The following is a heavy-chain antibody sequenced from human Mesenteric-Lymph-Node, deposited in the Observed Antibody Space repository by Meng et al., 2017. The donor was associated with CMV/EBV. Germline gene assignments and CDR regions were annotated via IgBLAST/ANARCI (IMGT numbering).Heavy chain of an antibody. J-gene: IGHJ3*02. CDR2: IRSKAYGGTA. Sequence: GESLKISCTGSGFTFGDYKMTWVRQAPGKGLEWVSFIRSKAYGGTAEYAASVKGRFTVSRDDSKNIAYLQMNSLNTEDTAIYYCTRDPPPSIWGQGTMVTVSS. CDR3: TRDPPPSI. CDR1: GFTFGDYK. V-gene: IGHV3-49*04.